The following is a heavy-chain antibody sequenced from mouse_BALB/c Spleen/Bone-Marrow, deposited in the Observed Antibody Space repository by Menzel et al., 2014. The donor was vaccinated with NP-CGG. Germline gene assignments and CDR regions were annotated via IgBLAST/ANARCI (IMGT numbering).Heavy chain of an antibody. CDR3: ARIYYDSHWYFDV. CDR2: ISYSGST. D-gene: IGHD2-4*01. J-gene: IGHJ1*01. Sequence: DVKLVESGPSLVKLSQTLSLTCSVTGDSITSGYWNWIRKFPGNKLEYMGYISYSGSTYYNPSLKSRISITRDTSKNQYYLQLNSVTTEDTATYCCARIYYDSHWYFDVWGAGTTVTVSS. V-gene: IGHV3-8*02. CDR1: GDSITSGY.